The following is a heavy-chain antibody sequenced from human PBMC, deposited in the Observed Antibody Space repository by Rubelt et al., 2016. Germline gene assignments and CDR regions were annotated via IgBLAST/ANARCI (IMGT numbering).Heavy chain of an antibody. CDR3: ARLSIFEDTAMVMSDY. V-gene: IGHV1-69*01. Sequence: QVQLVQSGAEVKKPESSVKVSCKASGGTFSSYAISWVRQAPGQGLEWMGGIIPVFGTANYAQKFQGRITMTADESTSTAYMELSSLRSEDTAVYYCARLSIFEDTAMVMSDYWGQGTLVTVSS. CDR2: IIPVFGTA. J-gene: IGHJ4*02. D-gene: IGHD5-18*01. CDR1: GGTFSSYA.